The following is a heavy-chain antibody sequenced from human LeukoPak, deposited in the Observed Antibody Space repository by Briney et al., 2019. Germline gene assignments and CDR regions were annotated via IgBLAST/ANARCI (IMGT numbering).Heavy chain of an antibody. J-gene: IGHJ3*02. CDR2: ISASGDVT. CDR1: GFTFSSHV. CDR3: AKSLFTSATGTGRAFHI. V-gene: IGHV3-23*01. Sequence: GGSLRLSCAASGFTFSSHVMSWVRQAPGRGLEWVSAISASGDVTFYADSLRGRFTISRDNSKSTLYLQMNGLRAEDTAIFYCAKSLFTSATGTGRAFHIWGQGTRVTVSS. D-gene: IGHD1-1*01.